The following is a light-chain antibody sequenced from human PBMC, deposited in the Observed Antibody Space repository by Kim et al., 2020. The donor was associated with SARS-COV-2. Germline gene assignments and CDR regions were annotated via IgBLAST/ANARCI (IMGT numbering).Light chain of an antibody. Sequence: QSVLTQPPSASGTPGQRVTISCSGSSSNIGSNTVNWYQHLPGTAPKLLIYSNNQRPSGVPDRFSGSKSGTSASLAISGLQSEDETDYYCAAWDDILNGVVFGGGTQLTVL. CDR2: SNN. J-gene: IGLJ2*01. V-gene: IGLV1-44*01. CDR3: AAWDDILNGVV. CDR1: SSNIGSNT.